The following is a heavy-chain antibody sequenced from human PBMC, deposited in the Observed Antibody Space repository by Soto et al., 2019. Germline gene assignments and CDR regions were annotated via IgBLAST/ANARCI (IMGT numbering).Heavy chain of an antibody. V-gene: IGHV3-48*03. J-gene: IGHJ6*02. D-gene: IGHD4-17*01. Sequence: GGSLRLSCAASGFTFSSYEMNWVRQAPGKGLEWVSYISSSGSTIYYADSVKGRFTISRDNAKNSLYLQMNSLRAEDTAVYYCARVTTVTTPYYYYGMDVWGQGTTVTVSS. CDR3: ARVTTVTTPYYYYGMDV. CDR2: ISSSGSTI. CDR1: GFTFSSYE.